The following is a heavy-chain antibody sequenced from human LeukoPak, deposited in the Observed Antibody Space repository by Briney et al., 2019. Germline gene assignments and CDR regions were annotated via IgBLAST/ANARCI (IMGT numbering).Heavy chain of an antibody. CDR1: GYSISSGYY. V-gene: IGHV4-38-2*02. Sequence: TTSETLSLTCTVSGYSISSGYYWGWIRQPPGKGLEWIGSIYHSGSTYYNPSLKSRVTISVDTSKNQFSLKLSSVTAADTAVYYCARASDLNFDYWGQGTLVTVSS. J-gene: IGHJ4*02. CDR2: IYHSGST. CDR3: ARASDLNFDY.